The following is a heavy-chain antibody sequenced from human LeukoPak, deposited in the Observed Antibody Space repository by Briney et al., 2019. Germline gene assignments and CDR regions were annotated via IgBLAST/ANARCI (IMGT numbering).Heavy chain of an antibody. V-gene: IGHV4-59*01. CDR3: ARYVWGSYPTFEDC. Sequence: NPSETLSLTCTVSGGSISSYYWSWIRQPPGKGLEWIGYISYSGSTNYNPSLKSRVTISVDTSKNQFSLKLSSVTAADTAVYYCARYVWGSYPTFEDCWGQGTLVTASS. CDR2: ISYSGST. D-gene: IGHD3-16*02. J-gene: IGHJ4*02. CDR1: GGSISSYY.